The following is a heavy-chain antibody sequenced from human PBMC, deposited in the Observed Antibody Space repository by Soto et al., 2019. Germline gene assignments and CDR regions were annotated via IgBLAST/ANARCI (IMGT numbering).Heavy chain of an antibody. V-gene: IGHV3-23*01. CDR3: AKEYSGYDVLASSGYYYGMDV. J-gene: IGHJ6*02. Sequence: GGSLRLSCAASGFTVSSYAMSWVRQAPGKGLEWVSAISGSGGSTYYADSVKGRFTISRDNSKNTLYLQMNSLRAEDTAVYYCAKEYSGYDVLASSGYYYGMDVWGQGTTVTVSS. CDR2: ISGSGGST. D-gene: IGHD5-12*01. CDR1: GFTVSSYA.